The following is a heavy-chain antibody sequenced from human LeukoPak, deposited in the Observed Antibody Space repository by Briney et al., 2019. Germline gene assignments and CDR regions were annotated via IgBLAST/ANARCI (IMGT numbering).Heavy chain of an antibody. V-gene: IGHV6-1*01. CDR3: ARKVGSYFDY. Sequence: QTLSLTSAISGDSVSSNSFGWNWIRQSPSRGLEWLGWTYYRSTSFSDSAISVKSRITINPNTSKNQFSLQLTSVTPEDMAVCSCARKVGSYFDYCGQGDLVTVSS. CDR1: GDSVSSNSFG. J-gene: IGHJ4*02. D-gene: IGHD1-26*01. CDR2: TYYRSTSFS.